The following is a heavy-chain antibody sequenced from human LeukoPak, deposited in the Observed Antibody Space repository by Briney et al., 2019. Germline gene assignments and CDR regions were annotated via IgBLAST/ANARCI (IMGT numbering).Heavy chain of an antibody. CDR2: MNEYSTTI. CDR3: TRGGVNPVDH. J-gene: IGHJ4*02. CDR1: VFPFNSFW. Sequence: GGSLRLSCAASVFPFNSFWMHWVRQAPGKGLVWVSDMNEYSTTIRYADSVEGRFTISRDNAKSILYLQMNNLRAEDTAMYFCTRGGVNPVDHWGQGTLVTVSS. V-gene: IGHV3-74*01. D-gene: IGHD1-14*01.